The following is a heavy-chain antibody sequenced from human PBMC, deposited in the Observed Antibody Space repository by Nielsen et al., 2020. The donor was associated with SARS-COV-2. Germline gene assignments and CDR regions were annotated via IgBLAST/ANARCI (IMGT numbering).Heavy chain of an antibody. D-gene: IGHD3-10*01. Sequence: GESLKISCAASGFSFSTYAMHWVRQAPGKGLEWVAVISYDGGNKYYADSVKGRFTISRDNSKNTLYLQMNSLRAEDTAVYYCARTFISMIRGALDYWGQGTLVTVSS. J-gene: IGHJ4*02. CDR2: ISYDGGNK. CDR3: ARTFISMIRGALDY. V-gene: IGHV3-30*04. CDR1: GFSFSTYA.